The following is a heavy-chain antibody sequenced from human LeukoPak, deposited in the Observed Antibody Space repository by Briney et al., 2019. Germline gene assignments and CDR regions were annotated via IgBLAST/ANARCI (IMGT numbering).Heavy chain of an antibody. V-gene: IGHV4-39*07. CDR1: GGSISTDNYY. CDR2: IFYIGST. CDR3: ARGRYIDSGIDSGSYNVFDY. Sequence: SETLSLTRTVSGGSISTDNYYWGWIRQPPGKGLEWIGSIFYIGSTYYNPALKSRVTISVDASENQLSLKLSSVTAADTAVYYCARGRYIDSGIDSGSYNVFDYWGQGTLVAVSS. D-gene: IGHD3-10*01. J-gene: IGHJ4*02.